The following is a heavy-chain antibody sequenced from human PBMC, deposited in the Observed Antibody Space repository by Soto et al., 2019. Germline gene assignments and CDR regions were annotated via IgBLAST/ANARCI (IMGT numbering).Heavy chain of an antibody. CDR1: GGSISSISYY. Sequence: QLQLQESGPGLVKPSETLSLTCTVSGGSISSISYYWGWIRQPPGKGLEWIGSVKYSGHTFYNPSLKGRVTMPVDTAKNPFSLRLSSVTAAETAVYYCARVDIAIVPSTTFDYWGQGTLVTVSS. V-gene: IGHV4-39*01. CDR2: VKYSGHT. J-gene: IGHJ4*02. CDR3: ARVDIAIVPSTTFDY. D-gene: IGHD2-2*01.